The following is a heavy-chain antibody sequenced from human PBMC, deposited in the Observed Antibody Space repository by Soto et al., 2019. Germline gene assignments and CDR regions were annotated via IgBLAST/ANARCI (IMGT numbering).Heavy chain of an antibody. Sequence: ASVKVSCKASGGTFSSHTFTWGRQAPGQGLEWVGRIIPILGIENYEQKLQGRVTITADKSTSTAYMELSSLRSDDTAMYFCARGAPDAFDIWGQGTMVTVS. CDR2: IIPILGIE. CDR1: GGTFSSHT. CDR3: ARGAPDAFDI. V-gene: IGHV1-69*02. J-gene: IGHJ3*02.